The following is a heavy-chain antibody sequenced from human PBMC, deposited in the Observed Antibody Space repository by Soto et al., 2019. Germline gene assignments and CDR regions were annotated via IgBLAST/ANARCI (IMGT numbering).Heavy chain of an antibody. CDR3: ARAGCSGGSCYSGRIDY. Sequence: SETLSLTCAVYGGSFSGYYWSWIRQPPGKGLEWIGEINHSGSTNYNPSLKSRVTISVDTSKNQFSLKLSSVTAADTAVYYCARAGCSGGSCYSGRIDYWGQGTLVTVSS. V-gene: IGHV4-34*01. J-gene: IGHJ4*02. CDR1: GGSFSGYY. D-gene: IGHD2-15*01. CDR2: INHSGST.